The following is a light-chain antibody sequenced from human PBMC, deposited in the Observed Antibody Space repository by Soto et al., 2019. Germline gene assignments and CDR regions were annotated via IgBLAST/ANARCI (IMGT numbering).Light chain of an antibody. J-gene: IGLJ1*01. Sequence: QSALTQPRSVSGSPGQSVTISCTGTSSDVGGYNYVSWYQQHPGKAPKLIVHDVSQRPSGVPDRFSGSMSGNTASLTISGLQAEDEADYYCCSFAGTDSYVFGVGTKVTVL. V-gene: IGLV2-11*01. CDR2: DVS. CDR1: SSDVGGYNY. CDR3: CSFAGTDSYV.